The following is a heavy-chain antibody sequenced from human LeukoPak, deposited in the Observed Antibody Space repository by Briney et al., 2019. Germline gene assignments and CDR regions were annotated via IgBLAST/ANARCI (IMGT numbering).Heavy chain of an antibody. V-gene: IGHV3-74*01. Sequence: GGSLRLSCAASGFTFSSYWMHWVRQAPGKGLVWVSRINSDGSSTSYADSVKGRFTISRDNAKNTLYLQMNSLRAEDTAVYYCARDRGSSWYSPENNWLDPWGQGTLVTVSS. CDR1: GFTFSSYW. J-gene: IGHJ5*02. CDR3: ARDRGSSWYSPENNWLDP. D-gene: IGHD6-13*01. CDR2: INSDGSST.